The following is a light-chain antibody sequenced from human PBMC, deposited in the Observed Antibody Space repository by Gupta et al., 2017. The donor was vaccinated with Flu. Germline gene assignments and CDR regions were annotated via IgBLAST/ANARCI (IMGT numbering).Light chain of an antibody. Sequence: QSALTPPASVSGSPGQSITIPCTATSSDVGGYNYVSWYQQHPGKAPKLMIYEVINRPSGVSNRFSGSKSGNTASLTISGLQAEDEADYYCSSYTSTSLFGGGTKLTVL. V-gene: IGLV2-14*01. CDR2: EVI. J-gene: IGLJ2*01. CDR3: SSYTSTSL. CDR1: SSDVGGYNY.